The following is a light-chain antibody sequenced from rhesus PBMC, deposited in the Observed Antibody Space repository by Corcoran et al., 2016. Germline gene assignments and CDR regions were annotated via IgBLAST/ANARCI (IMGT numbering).Light chain of an antibody. CDR3: LQDYTTPYS. CDR1: QGINTE. J-gene: IGKJ2*01. Sequence: DIQMTQSPSSLSASVGDRVTVTCRASQGINTELSWYQQKPGKAPTLLIYAASSLQTGVSSRFSGSGSGTDYTLTISSLQPEDVATYYCLQDYTTPYSFGQGTKVEIK. V-gene: IGKV1-94*01. CDR2: AAS.